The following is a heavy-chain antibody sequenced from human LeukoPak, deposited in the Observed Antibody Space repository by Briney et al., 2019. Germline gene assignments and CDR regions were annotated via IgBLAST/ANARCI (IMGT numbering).Heavy chain of an antibody. CDR1: GGSISSSSYY. V-gene: IGHV4-39*07. CDR2: IYYSGST. Sequence: SETLSLTCTVSGGSISSSSYYWGWIRQPPGKGLEWIGSIYYSGSTYYNPSLKSRVTISVDTSKNQFSLKLSSVTAADTAVYYCARLTMVRGVLYYFDYWGQGTLVTVSS. D-gene: IGHD3-10*01. J-gene: IGHJ4*02. CDR3: ARLTMVRGVLYYFDY.